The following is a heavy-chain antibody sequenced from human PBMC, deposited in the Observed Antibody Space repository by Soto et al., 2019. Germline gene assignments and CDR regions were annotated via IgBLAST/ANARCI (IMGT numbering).Heavy chain of an antibody. CDR2: INHSGST. CDR1: GGSFSGYY. CDR3: ARNYDFWSGYYGYYYYGMDV. J-gene: IGHJ6*02. D-gene: IGHD3-3*01. Sequence: PSETLYLTCAVYGGSFSGYYWSWIRQPPGKGLEWIGEINHSGSTNYNPSLKSRVTISVDTSKNQFSLKLSSVTAADTAVYYCARNYDFWSGYYGYYYYGMDVWGQGTTVTVSS. V-gene: IGHV4-34*01.